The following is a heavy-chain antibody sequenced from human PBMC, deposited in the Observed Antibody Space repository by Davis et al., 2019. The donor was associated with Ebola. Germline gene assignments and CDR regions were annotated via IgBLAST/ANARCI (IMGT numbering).Heavy chain of an antibody. J-gene: IGHJ4*02. V-gene: IGHV1-2*06. CDR3: GRDAWYTVRGIADYLDY. CDR1: GYTFTDYN. CDR2: VILKSGAT. Sequence: SVKVSCKASGYTFTDYNIHWMRQAPGQGLEWLGRVILKSGATNYAQKFQGRVTMTRDTSTSTVYMEMTSLRSEDTAVYYCGRDAWYTVRGIADYLDYWGQGTPITVSS. D-gene: IGHD3-10*01.